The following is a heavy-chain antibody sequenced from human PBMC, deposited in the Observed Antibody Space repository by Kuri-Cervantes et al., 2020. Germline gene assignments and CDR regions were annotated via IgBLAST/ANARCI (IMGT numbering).Heavy chain of an antibody. V-gene: IGHV4-59*13. CDR2: IFYSGST. Sequence: GSLRLSCTVSGGSINNYYWSWIRQPPGKGLEWIGYIFYSGSTNYNPSLKSRVTISVDTSKNQFSLKLSSVTAADTAVYYCARTVADFFRRGSPFDYWGQGTLVTVSS. CDR1: GGSINNYY. D-gene: IGHD6-19*01. CDR3: ARTVADFFRRGSPFDY. J-gene: IGHJ4*02.